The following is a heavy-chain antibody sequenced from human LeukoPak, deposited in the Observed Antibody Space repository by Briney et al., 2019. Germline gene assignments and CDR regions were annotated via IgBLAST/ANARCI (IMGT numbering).Heavy chain of an antibody. J-gene: IGHJ4*02. D-gene: IGHD4-17*01. CDR1: GYTFTSYG. CDR3: ARDPVLNDDYGDSLSLDY. CDR2: ISAYNGNT. Sequence: ASVKVSCKASGYTFTSYGISWVRQAPGQGLEWMGWISAYNGNTNYAQKLQGRVTMTTDTSTSTAYMELRSLRSDDTAVYYCARDPVLNDDYGDSLSLDYWGQGTLVTVSS. V-gene: IGHV1-18*01.